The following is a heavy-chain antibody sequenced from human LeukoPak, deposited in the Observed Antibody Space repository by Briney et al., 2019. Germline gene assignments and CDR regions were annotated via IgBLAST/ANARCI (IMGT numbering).Heavy chain of an antibody. CDR1: GYTFTSYG. D-gene: IGHD5-12*01. Sequence: ASVKVSCKASGYTFTSYGISWVRQAPGQGLEWMGWISAYNGNTNYAQKLQGRVTMTEDTSTDTAYMELSSLRSEDTAVYYCSSGDRAYSGQGYWGQGTLVTVSS. CDR3: SSGDRAYSGQGY. J-gene: IGHJ4*02. CDR2: ISAYNGNT. V-gene: IGHV1-18*01.